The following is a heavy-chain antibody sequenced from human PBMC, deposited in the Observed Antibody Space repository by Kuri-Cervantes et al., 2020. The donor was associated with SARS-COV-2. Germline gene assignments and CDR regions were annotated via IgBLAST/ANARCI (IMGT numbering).Heavy chain of an antibody. CDR2: ISDSGDST. D-gene: IGHD4-17*01. J-gene: IGHJ4*02. V-gene: IGHV3-23*01. CDR3: AKDQGDNAVTTH. CDR1: GFTFSSYA. Sequence: GESLKISCAASGFTFSSYAMSWVRQAPGQGLEWVSGISDSGDSTNYADSVKGRFTISRDNSKNTVYLEMDSLRADDTAVYYCAKDQGDNAVTTHWGQGTLVTVSS.